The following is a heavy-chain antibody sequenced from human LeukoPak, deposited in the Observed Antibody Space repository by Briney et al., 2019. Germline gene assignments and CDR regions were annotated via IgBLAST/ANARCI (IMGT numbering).Heavy chain of an antibody. CDR1: GFTFSRYA. V-gene: IGHV3-23*01. Sequence: PGGSLRLSCAASGFTFSRYAMICVPHAPGKGLEWVSAISGSGGSTYYAASVKGRFTISRDNSKNALYLQMNSLRAEDTAVYYCAKGPYGYFDYWGQGTLVTVSS. CDR2: ISGSGGST. CDR3: AKGPYGYFDY. D-gene: IGHD4-17*01. J-gene: IGHJ4*02.